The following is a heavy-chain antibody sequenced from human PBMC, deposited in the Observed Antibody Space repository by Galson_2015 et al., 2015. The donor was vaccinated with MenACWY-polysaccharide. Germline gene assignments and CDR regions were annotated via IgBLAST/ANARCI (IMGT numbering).Heavy chain of an antibody. CDR1: GYNFNSYD. D-gene: IGHD2/OR15-2a*01. Sequence: SVKVSCKDSGYNFNSYDINWVRQATGQGLEWMGWTNPNSGNTGYAQKLQGRVTMTRDTSINTAYMELSSLTSEDTAVYYCARWTSRGNPDGYLDYWGHGTQVTVSS. CDR2: TNPNSGNT. J-gene: IGHJ4*01. V-gene: IGHV1-8*01. CDR3: ARWTSRGNPDGYLDY.